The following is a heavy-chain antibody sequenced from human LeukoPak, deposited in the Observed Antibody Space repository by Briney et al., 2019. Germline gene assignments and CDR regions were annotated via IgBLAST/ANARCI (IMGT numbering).Heavy chain of an antibody. Sequence: SETLSLTCTVSGYSISSGYYWSWIRQPAGKGLEWIGRIYTSGSTNYNPSLKSRVTISVDTSKNQFSLKLSSVTAADTAVYYCARGVLRYFDWATRFDPWGQGTLVTVSS. V-gene: IGHV4-61*02. J-gene: IGHJ5*02. D-gene: IGHD3-9*01. CDR2: IYTSGST. CDR3: ARGVLRYFDWATRFDP. CDR1: GYSISSGYY.